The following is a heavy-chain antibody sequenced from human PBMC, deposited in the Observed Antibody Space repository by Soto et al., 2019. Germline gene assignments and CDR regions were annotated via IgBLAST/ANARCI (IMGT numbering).Heavy chain of an antibody. D-gene: IGHD2-21*02. V-gene: IGHV3-48*02. Sequence: EVQLVESGGGLVQPGGSLRLSCAASGFTFSSYNMNWVRQAPGKGLEWVSYIRSPSSIIYYAESVKGRFTICRDNAKNSLYLQMYSLRDEDTAVYYCARDSGDCPLRYWGQGTLVTVSS. CDR2: IRSPSSII. CDR1: GFTFSSYN. J-gene: IGHJ4*02. CDR3: ARDSGDCPLRY.